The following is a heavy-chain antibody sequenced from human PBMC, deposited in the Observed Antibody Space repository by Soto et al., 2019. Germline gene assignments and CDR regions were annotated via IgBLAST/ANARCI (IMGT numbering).Heavy chain of an antibody. Sequence: TLSLTCAVSGGSISSGGYSWSWIRQPPGKGLEWIGYIYHSGSTYYNPSLKSRVTISVDRSKNQFSLKLSSVTAADTAVYYCGRVPARWGQGTLVTGSS. CDR3: GRVPAR. D-gene: IGHD2-2*01. CDR1: GGSISSGGYS. V-gene: IGHV4-30-2*01. J-gene: IGHJ4*02. CDR2: IYHSGST.